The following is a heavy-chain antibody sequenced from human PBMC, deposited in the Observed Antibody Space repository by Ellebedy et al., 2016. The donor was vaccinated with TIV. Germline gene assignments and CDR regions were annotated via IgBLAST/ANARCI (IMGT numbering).Heavy chain of an antibody. J-gene: IGHJ4*02. Sequence: PGGSLRLSCAASGFTFSSYGMHRVRQDPGKGLEWVAVIWYDGSNKYYADSVKGRFTISRDNSKNTLYLQMNSLRVEDTAVYYCATDRGVGQWLATDGEGGFVDYWGQGTLVTVSS. CDR1: GFTFSSYG. D-gene: IGHD6-19*01. CDR2: IWYDGSNK. CDR3: ATDRGVGQWLATDGEGGFVDY. V-gene: IGHV3-33*01.